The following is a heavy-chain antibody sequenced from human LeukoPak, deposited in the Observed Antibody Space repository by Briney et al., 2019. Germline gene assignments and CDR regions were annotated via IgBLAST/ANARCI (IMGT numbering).Heavy chain of an antibody. CDR2: IYSGGST. CDR1: GFTVSTNY. Sequence: GGSLRLSCAASGFTVSTNYMSWVRQAPGKGLEWVSVIYSGGSTYYVDSVKGRFTISRDNSKNTLYLQMNSLRAEDTAVFYCATHFYDSSAYSIEYFQHWGQGTLVTVSS. V-gene: IGHV3-53*01. D-gene: IGHD3-22*01. CDR3: ATHFYDSSAYSIEYFQH. J-gene: IGHJ1*01.